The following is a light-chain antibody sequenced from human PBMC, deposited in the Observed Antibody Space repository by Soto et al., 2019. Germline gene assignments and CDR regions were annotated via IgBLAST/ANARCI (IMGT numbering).Light chain of an antibody. J-gene: IGKJ3*01. CDR3: QTFSDSPFT. CDR1: ASISSHY. V-gene: IGKV3-20*01. Sequence: EVVLMQSPDTLSLSPGERATLSCRASASISSHYIAWYQHKPGQAPRLLIFGPSTRATCIPARFSGSCSGTDFTLTISRLAPEDLAMYYCQTFSDSPFTCGPGTKVDIK. CDR2: GPS.